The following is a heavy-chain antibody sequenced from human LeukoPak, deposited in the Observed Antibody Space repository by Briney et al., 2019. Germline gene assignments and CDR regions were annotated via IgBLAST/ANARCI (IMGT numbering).Heavy chain of an antibody. Sequence: GRSLRLSCAASGFTFSSYGMHWVRQAPGKGLEWVAVISYDGSNKYYADSVKGRFTISRDNSKNTLYLQMNSLRAEDTAVYYCAKATVEGDPYYYYYYGMDVWGQGTTVTVSS. CDR3: AKATVEGDPYYYYYYGMDV. CDR1: GFTFSSYG. CDR2: ISYDGSNK. V-gene: IGHV3-30*18. J-gene: IGHJ6*02. D-gene: IGHD2-21*02.